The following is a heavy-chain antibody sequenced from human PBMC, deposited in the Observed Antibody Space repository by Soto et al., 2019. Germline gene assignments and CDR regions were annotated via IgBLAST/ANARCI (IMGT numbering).Heavy chain of an antibody. CDR3: ARHSVTYYDFDY. Sequence: QVQLQESGPGVVKPSETLSLTCTVSGGSISSYYWSWIRQPPGKGVEWIGYIYYSGSTNYNPSLKCRVTISVDTSNNQFSLTLTSVTAADMAVYYCARHSVTYYDFDYWGQGTLVTVSS. J-gene: IGHJ4*02. CDR2: IYYSGST. CDR1: GGSISSYY. V-gene: IGHV4-59*08. D-gene: IGHD1-26*01.